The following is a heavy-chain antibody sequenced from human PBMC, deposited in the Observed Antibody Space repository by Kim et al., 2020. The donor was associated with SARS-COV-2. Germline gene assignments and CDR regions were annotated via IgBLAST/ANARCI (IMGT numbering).Heavy chain of an antibody. CDR2: ISSSGSI. V-gene: IGHV4-31*02. CDR3: AASRGGSYTLRDPSRYFYYGMDA. CDR1: GFTFSSYA. J-gene: IGHJ6*02. Sequence: LRLSCAASGFTFSSYAMNWVRQHPGKGLEWIGCISSSGSIFYNASLKSRLILSVDTSKNEFSLKLTSVTAADTAVYYCAASRGGSYTLRDPSRYFYYGMDARGQGTTVTVS. D-gene: IGHD3-3*01.